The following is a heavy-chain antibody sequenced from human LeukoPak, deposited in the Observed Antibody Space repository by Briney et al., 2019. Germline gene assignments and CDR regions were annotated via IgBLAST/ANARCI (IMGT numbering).Heavy chain of an antibody. CDR1: GYTFTGYY. V-gene: IGHV1-2*02. D-gene: IGHD3-3*01. J-gene: IGHJ4*02. CDR3: ARVPAKQGYDFWSPPARYFDY. Sequence: ASVKVSCKASGYTFTGYYMHWVRQAPGQGLEWMGWINPNSGGTNYAQKFQGRVTMTRDTSLSTAYMELSRLRSDDTAVYYCARVPAKQGYDFWSPPARYFDYWGQGTLVTVSS. CDR2: INPNSGGT.